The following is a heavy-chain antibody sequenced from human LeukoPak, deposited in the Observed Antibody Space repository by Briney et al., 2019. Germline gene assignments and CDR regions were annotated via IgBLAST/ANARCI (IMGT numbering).Heavy chain of an antibody. CDR1: GYTFTSFS. D-gene: IGHD2-15*01. V-gene: IGHV1-18*01. Sequence: GASVKVSCKASGYTFTSFSVSWVRQAPGQGLEWMGRISAYNGDTNYAQKLQGRVTMTTDTSTNTAYMELRSLRSDDTAVYYCARGDCSGGSCFLPEYFQHWGQGTLVTVSS. J-gene: IGHJ1*01. CDR3: ARGDCSGGSCFLPEYFQH. CDR2: ISAYNGDT.